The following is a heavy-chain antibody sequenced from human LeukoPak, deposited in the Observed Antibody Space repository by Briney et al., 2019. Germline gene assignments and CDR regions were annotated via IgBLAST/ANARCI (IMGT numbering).Heavy chain of an antibody. D-gene: IGHD3-22*01. CDR2: ISYDGSNK. Sequence: PGGSLRLSCAASGFTFSSYGMHWVRQAPGKGLEWVAVISYDGSNKYYADSVKGRFTISRDNSKNTLYLQMNSLRAEDTAVYYCAKEYNYYYKVGGPNRYDSSGYHGPDYYYGMDVWGQGTTVTVSS. J-gene: IGHJ6*02. V-gene: IGHV3-30*18. CDR3: AKEYNYYYKVGGPNRYDSSGYHGPDYYYGMDV. CDR1: GFTFSSYG.